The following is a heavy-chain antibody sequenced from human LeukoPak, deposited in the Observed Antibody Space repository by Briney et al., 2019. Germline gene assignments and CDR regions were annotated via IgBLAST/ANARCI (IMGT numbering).Heavy chain of an antibody. CDR2: IEYDGSNK. Sequence: GGSLRLSCAASGFTFSNYAMSWVRQAPGKGLEWVAFIEYDGSNKYYADSVKGRFTISRDNSKNTLFLQMNSLRAEDTAVYYCAKNSLSSRLRYFDYWGQGTLVTVSS. CDR3: AKNSLSSRLRYFDY. J-gene: IGHJ4*02. CDR1: GFTFSNYA. D-gene: IGHD2/OR15-2a*01. V-gene: IGHV3-30*02.